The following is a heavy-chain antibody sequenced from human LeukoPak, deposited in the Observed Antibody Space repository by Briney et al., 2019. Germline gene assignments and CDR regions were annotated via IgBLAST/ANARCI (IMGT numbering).Heavy chain of an antibody. CDR2: INSDGGST. D-gene: IGHD6-13*01. V-gene: IGHV3-74*01. CDR3: ARVAAAGEKLNWFDP. J-gene: IGHJ5*02. Sequence: GGSLRLSCAASGFTYSTYWMHWVRQAPGKGLVWVSCINSDGGSTSYADSVKGRFTISRDNAKNTLFLQMNSLRADDTAVYYCARVAAAGEKLNWFDPWGQGTLVTVSS. CDR1: GFTYSTYW.